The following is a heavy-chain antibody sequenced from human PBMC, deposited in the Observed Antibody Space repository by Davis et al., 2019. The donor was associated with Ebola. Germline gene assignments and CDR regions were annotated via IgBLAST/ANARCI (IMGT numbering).Heavy chain of an antibody. CDR1: GYGFTNYW. CDR2: IFPDDSDD. Sequence: GESLKISCKGSGYGFTNYWIGWVRQIPGKGLEWMGFIFPDDSDDTSSPSFQGQVTFSVDKSIRTAYLHWNSLKASDTATYYCARQGTTSWDPWGQGTLVTVSS. CDR3: ARQGTTSWDP. D-gene: IGHD2-2*01. J-gene: IGHJ5*02. V-gene: IGHV5-51*01.